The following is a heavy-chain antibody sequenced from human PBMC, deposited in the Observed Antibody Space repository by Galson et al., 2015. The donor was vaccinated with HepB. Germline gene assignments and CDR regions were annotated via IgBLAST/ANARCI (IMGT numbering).Heavy chain of an antibody. J-gene: IGHJ3*02. V-gene: IGHV4-34*01. CDR3: ARSAPPPTLVRGLIRAFDI. D-gene: IGHD3-10*01. Sequence: ETLSLTCAVSGGYLSGYYWSWIRQPPGKGLAWIGEINHSGSAHYSPSHKSRVTISEDTSKNQFSLKLTSVTAADTAVYYCARSAPPPTLVRGLIRAFDIWGQGTMVTVSS. CDR2: INHSGSA. CDR1: GGYLSGYY.